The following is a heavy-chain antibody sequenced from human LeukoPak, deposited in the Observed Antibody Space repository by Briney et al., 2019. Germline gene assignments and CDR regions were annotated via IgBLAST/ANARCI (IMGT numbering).Heavy chain of an antibody. D-gene: IGHD5-12*01. CDR2: INPNSGVT. CDR1: GYTFTAYS. V-gene: IGHV1-2*06. CDR3: AKTTDSGYGHDY. J-gene: IGHJ4*02. Sequence: GASVKVSCKASGYTFTAYSVHWVRQAPGQGVEWMGRINPNSGVTNYAQKFQGRVTMTRDTSISTAYMDLSRLTSDDTAVYYCAKTTDSGYGHDYWGQGTLVTVSS.